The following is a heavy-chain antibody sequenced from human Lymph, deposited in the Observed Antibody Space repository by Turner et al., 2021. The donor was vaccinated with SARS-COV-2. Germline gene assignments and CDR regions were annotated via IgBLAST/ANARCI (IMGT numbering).Heavy chain of an antibody. Sequence: EVQLVESGGGLVKPGWSLRLSCAASGFTFSSYTMNWFRQAPGKGLEWVSSISSSSSYIYYADSVKGRFTISRDNAKNSLYLQMNSLRAEDTAVYYCARERYDSSGSESYYFDYWGQGTLVTVSS. CDR3: ARERYDSSGSESYYFDY. J-gene: IGHJ4*02. CDR1: GFTFSSYT. V-gene: IGHV3-21*01. D-gene: IGHD3-22*01. CDR2: ISSSSSYI.